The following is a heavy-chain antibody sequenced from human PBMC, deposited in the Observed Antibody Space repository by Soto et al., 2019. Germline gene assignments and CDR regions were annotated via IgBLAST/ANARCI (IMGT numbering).Heavy chain of an antibody. J-gene: IGHJ6*02. CDR1: GYRFTSYW. CDR2: IYPGDSDI. CDR3: SRTGPVPGSGLGFYFGMDV. Sequence: PGESLKISCKGSGYRFTSYWIGWVRQMPGKGLEWMGIIYPGDSDIKNSPSFQGQVTISVDRSTNTAYLQWSSLKASDSAIYYCSRTGPVPGSGLGFYFGMDVWGQGTTVTVSS. D-gene: IGHD3-10*01. V-gene: IGHV5-51*01.